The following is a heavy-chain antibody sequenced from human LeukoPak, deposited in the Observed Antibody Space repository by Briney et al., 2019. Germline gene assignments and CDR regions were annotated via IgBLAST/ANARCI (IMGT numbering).Heavy chain of an antibody. D-gene: IGHD6-13*01. CDR2: IRDDGSNK. CDR3: ASWVGNNWFDP. Sequence: GGSLRLSCAASGFTFSSYGMHWVRQAPGKGLEWVAFIRDDGSNKYYTDSVKGRFTISRDNSKNTLYLQMNSLRAEDTAVYYCASWVGNNWFDPWGQGTLVTVSS. CDR1: GFTFSSYG. J-gene: IGHJ5*02. V-gene: IGHV3-30*02.